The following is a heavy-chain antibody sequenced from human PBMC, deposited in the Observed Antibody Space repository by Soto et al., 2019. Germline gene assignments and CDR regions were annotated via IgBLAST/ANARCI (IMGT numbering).Heavy chain of an antibody. Sequence: GASVKVSCKAPGYTFTSYDINWVRQATGQGLEWMGWMNPNSGNTGYAQKFQGRVTMTRNTSISTAYMELSSLRSEDTAVYYCARGESRIFWSLDYWGQGTLVTVSS. CDR2: MNPNSGNT. J-gene: IGHJ4*02. CDR1: GYTFTSYD. D-gene: IGHD3-3*01. V-gene: IGHV1-8*01. CDR3: ARGESRIFWSLDY.